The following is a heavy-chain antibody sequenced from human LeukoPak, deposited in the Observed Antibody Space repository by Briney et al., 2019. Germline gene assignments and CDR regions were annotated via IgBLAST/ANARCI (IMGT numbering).Heavy chain of an antibody. CDR2: ISWNSGSI. D-gene: IGHD6-19*01. J-gene: IGHJ4*02. V-gene: IGHV3-9*03. CDR3: VKGGHSSGWYTDFDY. Sequence: GRSLRPSCAASGFTFDDYAMHWVRQAPGKGLEWVSGISWNSGSIGYADSVKGRFTISRDNAKNSLFLQMNSLRVEDMAFYYCVKGGHSSGWYTDFDYWGQGTLVTVSS. CDR1: GFTFDDYA.